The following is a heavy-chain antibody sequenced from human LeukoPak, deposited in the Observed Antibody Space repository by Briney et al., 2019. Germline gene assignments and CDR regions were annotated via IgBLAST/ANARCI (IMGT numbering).Heavy chain of an antibody. J-gene: IGHJ4*02. CDR3: ARGITICGVVSESFDY. Sequence: ASVNVSCQASGYTFTRYYMHWLRQAPGQGLAWMGWINPNSGGTHFAQKLEGRVTMTSDKSISTAYMELSRLRSDGTAVYYGARGITICGVVSESFDYWGQGTLVTVSS. V-gene: IGHV1-2*02. D-gene: IGHD3-3*01. CDR2: INPNSGGT. CDR1: GYTFTRYY.